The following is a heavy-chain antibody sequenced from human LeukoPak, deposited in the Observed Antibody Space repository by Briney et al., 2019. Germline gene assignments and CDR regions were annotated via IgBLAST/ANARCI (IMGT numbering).Heavy chain of an antibody. Sequence: GSQTLPYAASGFTFSTYRIKGVRQAPGQGREWVASITRHVCDIHYEAPPKGRIHISRDNDKSSLYLQMNSLRAEDTAVYYCATDGQSSGWYGFDYWGQGTLVTVSS. CDR1: GFTFSTYR. J-gene: IGHJ4*02. D-gene: IGHD6-19*01. CDR2: ITRHVCDI. V-gene: IGHV3-21*01. CDR3: ATDGQSSGWYGFDY.